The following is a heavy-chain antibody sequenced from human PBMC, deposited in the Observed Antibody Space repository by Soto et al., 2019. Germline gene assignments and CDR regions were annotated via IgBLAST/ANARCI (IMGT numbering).Heavy chain of an antibody. CDR1: GYAFNTYG. Sequence: QVQLIQSGAEVKRPGASLKVSCRASGYAFNTYGVSWVRQAPGQGLEWVGWISTSNGHTNFAQNFQGRVTLTTDTSTSTAYMELRSLTSDDTAVYYCVRDRPSAAPFFDLWGQGTLVTVSS. V-gene: IGHV1-18*01. CDR3: VRDRPSAAPFFDL. D-gene: IGHD6-25*01. J-gene: IGHJ4*02. CDR2: ISTSNGHT.